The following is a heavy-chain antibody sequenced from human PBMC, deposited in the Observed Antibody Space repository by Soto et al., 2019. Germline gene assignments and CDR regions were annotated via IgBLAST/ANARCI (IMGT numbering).Heavy chain of an antibody. V-gene: IGHV1-69*13. Sequence: SSVKVSCKASGGSFSIYASSWVRQSPGQGIEWVGGIIPIFGTANYAQKFQGRVTITADESTSTAYMELSSLRSEDTAVYYCARDRDDSSGYSRFDYWGQGTLVTVSS. D-gene: IGHD3-22*01. CDR2: IIPIFGTA. CDR1: GGSFSIYA. J-gene: IGHJ4*02. CDR3: ARDRDDSSGYSRFDY.